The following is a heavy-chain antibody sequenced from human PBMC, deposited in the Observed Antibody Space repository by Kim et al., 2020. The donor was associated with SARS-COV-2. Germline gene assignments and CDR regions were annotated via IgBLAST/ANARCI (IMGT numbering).Heavy chain of an antibody. V-gene: IGHV3-33*01. Sequence: YADSVKGRFTISRDNSKNTLYLQMNSLRAEDTAVYYCARESGLVVIAFDIWGQGTMVAVSS. CDR3: ARESGLVVIAFDI. D-gene: IGHD3-22*01. J-gene: IGHJ3*02.